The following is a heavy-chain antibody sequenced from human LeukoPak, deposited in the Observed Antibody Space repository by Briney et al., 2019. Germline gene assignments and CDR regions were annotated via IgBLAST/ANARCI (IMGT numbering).Heavy chain of an antibody. D-gene: IGHD3-10*01. CDR2: IKQDGSEK. Sequence: GGSLRLSCAASGFTFSSYWMSWVRQAPGKGLEWVANIKQDGSEKYYVDSVKGRFTISRDNAKNSLYLQMNSLRAEDTAVYYCARFLVTMVRGEVLRYFDYWGQGTLVTVSS. J-gene: IGHJ4*02. CDR1: GFTFSSYW. V-gene: IGHV3-7*01. CDR3: ARFLVTMVRGEVLRYFDY.